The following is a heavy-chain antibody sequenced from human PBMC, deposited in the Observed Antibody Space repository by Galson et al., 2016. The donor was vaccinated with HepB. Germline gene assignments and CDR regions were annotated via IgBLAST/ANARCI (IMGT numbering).Heavy chain of an antibody. CDR3: AKGLQYYSYALDV. Sequence: SLRLSCAASGFSFSDYGMSWVRQAPGKGLEWVSPISGGDYSTYYADSVKGRFTISRDNSKHTRDLQMNRLRAEDTAIYYCAKGLQYYSYALDVWGQGTPVTVSS. V-gene: IGHV3-23*01. CDR2: ISGGDYST. CDR1: GFSFSDYG. J-gene: IGHJ6*02.